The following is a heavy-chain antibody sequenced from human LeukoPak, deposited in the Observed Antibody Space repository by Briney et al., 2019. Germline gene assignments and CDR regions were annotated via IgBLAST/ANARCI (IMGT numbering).Heavy chain of an antibody. V-gene: IGHV3-33*08. Sequence: GGSLRLSCAAYGFTFSSYGMHWVRQAPGKGLEWVAVIWSDGSQKYYADSVKGRFTISRDNSKETLDLQMNSLRAEDTALYYCVRRGSKTYDFDYWGQGTLVIVSP. CDR1: GFTFSSYG. D-gene: IGHD3-16*01. J-gene: IGHJ4*02. CDR3: VRRGSKTYDFDY. CDR2: IWSDGSQK.